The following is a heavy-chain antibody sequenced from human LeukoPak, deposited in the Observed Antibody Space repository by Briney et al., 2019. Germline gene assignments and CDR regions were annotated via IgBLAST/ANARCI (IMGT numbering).Heavy chain of an antibody. Sequence: GGSLRLSCAASGFTFSSYSMNWVRQAPGKGLEWVSSISSSSSYIYYADSVKGRFTISRDNAKNSLYLQMNSLGAEDTAVYYCARVWQQPGGDYWGQGTLVTVSS. CDR1: GFTFSSYS. J-gene: IGHJ4*02. CDR2: ISSSSSYI. CDR3: ARVWQQPGGDY. D-gene: IGHD6-13*01. V-gene: IGHV3-21*01.